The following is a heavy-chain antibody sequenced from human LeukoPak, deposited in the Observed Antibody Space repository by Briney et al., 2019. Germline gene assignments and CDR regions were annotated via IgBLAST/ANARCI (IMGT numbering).Heavy chain of an antibody. CDR3: AKSLAAAGPDYYYYGMDV. Sequence: ASVKVSCKASGYTFDTYGISWVRQAPGQGLEWVGWIGAYNGDTNYAQRFQGRVTMTMDTSTSTVYMELSSLRSEDTAVYYCAKSLAAAGPDYYYYGMDVWGQGTTVTVSS. J-gene: IGHJ6*02. V-gene: IGHV1-18*01. D-gene: IGHD6-13*01. CDR2: IGAYNGDT. CDR1: GYTFDTYG.